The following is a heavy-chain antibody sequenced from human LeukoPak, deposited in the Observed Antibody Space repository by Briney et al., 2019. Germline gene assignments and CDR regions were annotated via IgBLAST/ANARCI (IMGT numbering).Heavy chain of an antibody. J-gene: IGHJ6*03. CDR3: ARVVSANYYHYIDV. Sequence: SETLSLTCTVSGGSINSNDYDWGWIRQPPGKGLEWIGNVYYRGITYYNPSLKSRVTISIDTSKSQISLNLNSVTAADTAVYYCARVVSANYYHYIDVWGKGTTITVSS. CDR1: GGSINSNDYD. V-gene: IGHV4-39*07. D-gene: IGHD2-21*01. CDR2: VYYRGIT.